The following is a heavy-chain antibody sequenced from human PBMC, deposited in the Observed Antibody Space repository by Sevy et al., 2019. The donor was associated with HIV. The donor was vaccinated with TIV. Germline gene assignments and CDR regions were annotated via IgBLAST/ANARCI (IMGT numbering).Heavy chain of an antibody. Sequence: LSLTCAASGFTFSSYAMLWVRQAPGKGLEWVAVISYDGSNKYYADSVKGRFTISRDNSKNTLYLQMNSLRAEDTAVYYCARDQGYCSSTSCYNYYYGMDVWGQGTTVTVSS. CDR2: ISYDGSNK. D-gene: IGHD2-2*02. J-gene: IGHJ6*02. CDR1: GFTFSSYA. CDR3: ARDQGYCSSTSCYNYYYGMDV. V-gene: IGHV3-30*04.